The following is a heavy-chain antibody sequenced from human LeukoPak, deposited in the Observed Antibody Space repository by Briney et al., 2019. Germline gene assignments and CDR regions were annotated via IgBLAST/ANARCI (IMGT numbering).Heavy chain of an antibody. V-gene: IGHV3-23*01. CDR3: AIDRSPYSSSLLDC. D-gene: IGHD6-13*01. CDR1: GFIFSNYP. Sequence: GGSLRLSCAASGFIFSNYPMSWVRQAPGKGLEWVSGISGSGDSTFYAASVNGRVTISRDNSKNTLYLQMNSLRGDDTAVYYCAIDRSPYSSSLLDCWGQGTLVTVS. J-gene: IGHJ4*02. CDR2: ISGSGDST.